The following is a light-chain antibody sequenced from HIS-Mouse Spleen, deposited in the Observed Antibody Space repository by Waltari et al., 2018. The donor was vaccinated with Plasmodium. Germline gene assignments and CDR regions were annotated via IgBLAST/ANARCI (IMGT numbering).Light chain of an antibody. CDR2: GAS. CDR1: PSVSSN. V-gene: IGKV3D-15*01. CDR3: QQYNNWSFT. J-gene: IGKJ3*01. Sequence: EIVMTQSPATLSVSPGERATLSGRASPSVSSNLAWYQQKPGQAPRLLIDGASTRATVIPARLSGSGSAKEFTLTIISLQSEDFAVYYCQQYNNWSFTLGPGTKVDIK.